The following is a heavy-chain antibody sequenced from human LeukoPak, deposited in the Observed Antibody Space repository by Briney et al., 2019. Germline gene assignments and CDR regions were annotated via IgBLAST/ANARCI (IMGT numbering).Heavy chain of an antibody. Sequence: SETLSLTCTVSGGSISSSSYYWGWIRQPPGKGLEWIGSIYYSGSTYYNPSLKSRVTISVDTSKNQLSLKLSSVTAADTAVYYCERQRYDILTGYRRDFDYWGQGTLVTVSS. D-gene: IGHD3-9*01. V-gene: IGHV4-39*01. CDR3: ERQRYDILTGYRRDFDY. CDR2: IYYSGST. J-gene: IGHJ4*02. CDR1: GGSISSSSYY.